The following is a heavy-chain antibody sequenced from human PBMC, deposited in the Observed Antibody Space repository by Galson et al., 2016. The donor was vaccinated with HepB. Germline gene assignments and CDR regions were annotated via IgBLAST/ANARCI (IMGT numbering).Heavy chain of an antibody. V-gene: IGHV4-61*02. J-gene: IGHJ4*02. CDR3: AGDDRGLIDF. Sequence: TLSLTCTVSGDSISSGNFFWNWVRQPAGKGLEWIGRVYNTGSTSYNPSLKSRVTVSVDTSKNQFSLKLISVTAADTAVYYCAGDDRGLIDFWGQGTLVTVSS. CDR1: GDSISSGNFF. D-gene: IGHD3-16*01. CDR2: VYNTGST.